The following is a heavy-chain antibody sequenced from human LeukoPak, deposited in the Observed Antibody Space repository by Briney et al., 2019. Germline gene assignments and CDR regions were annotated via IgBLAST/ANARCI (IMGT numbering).Heavy chain of an antibody. CDR1: GGSFSGYY. CDR3: AAFLSESFDY. D-gene: IGHD3-16*02. V-gene: IGHV4-34*01. CDR2: INHSGST. Sequence: PETLSLTCAVYGGSFSGYYWSWIRQPPGKGLEWIGEINHSGSTNYNPSLKSRVTISVDTSKNQFSLKLSSVTAADTAVYYCAAFLSESFDYWGQGTLVTVSS. J-gene: IGHJ4*02.